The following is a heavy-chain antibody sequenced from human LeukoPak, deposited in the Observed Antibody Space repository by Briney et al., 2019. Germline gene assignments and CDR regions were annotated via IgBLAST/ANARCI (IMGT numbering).Heavy chain of an antibody. V-gene: IGHV3-23*01. CDR3: AKELGGFYSYFDY. CDR2: ISGSGGST. CDR1: GFTFSNAW. J-gene: IGHJ4*02. D-gene: IGHD3-22*01. Sequence: GGSLRLSCAASGFTFSNAWMSWVRQAPGKGLEWVSAISGSGGSTYYADSVRGRFTISRDNSKNTLYLQMNSLRAEDTAVYHCAKELGGFYSYFDYWRQGTLLTVSS.